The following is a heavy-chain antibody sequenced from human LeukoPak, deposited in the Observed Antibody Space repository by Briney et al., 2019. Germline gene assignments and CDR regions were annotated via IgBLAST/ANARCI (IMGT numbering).Heavy chain of an antibody. V-gene: IGHV4-59*08. CDR3: ARRSITIFGAHIRRPYYGMDV. J-gene: IGHJ6*02. Sequence: SETLSLTCTVSGGSISSYYWSWIRQPPGKGLEWIGYIYYSGSTNYNPSLKSRVTLSVDTSKNQFSLKLSSVTAADTAVYYCARRSITIFGAHIRRPYYGMDVWGQGTTVTVSS. D-gene: IGHD3-3*01. CDR1: GGSISSYY. CDR2: IYYSGST.